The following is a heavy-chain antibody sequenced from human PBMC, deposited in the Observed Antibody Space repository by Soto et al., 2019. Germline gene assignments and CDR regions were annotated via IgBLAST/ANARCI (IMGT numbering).Heavy chain of an antibody. Sequence: KLSETLSLTCAVSGGSISSGGYSWSWIRQPPGKGLEWIGYIYHSGSTYYNPSLKSRVTISVDRSKNQFSLKLSSVTAADTAVYYCARAPIHDFWSGYREAPYYYYYYGMDVWGQGTTVTVSS. CDR3: ARAPIHDFWSGYREAPYYYYYYGMDV. J-gene: IGHJ6*02. CDR2: IYHSGST. D-gene: IGHD3-3*01. CDR1: GGSISSGGYS. V-gene: IGHV4-30-2*01.